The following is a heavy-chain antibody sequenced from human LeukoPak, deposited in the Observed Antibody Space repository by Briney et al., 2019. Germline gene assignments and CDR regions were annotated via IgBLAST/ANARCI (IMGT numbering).Heavy chain of an antibody. CDR2: ISGYGGST. Sequence: GGSLRLSCAASGFTFSSYAMSWVRQAPGKGLEWVAAISGYGGSTYYADSVKGRFTISRYNSKNTLDLQTHRIRGEDTAVYYCAKAVHKWAYGGSSGHPIWDYWGQGTLVTVSS. J-gene: IGHJ4*02. CDR1: GFTFSSYA. V-gene: IGHV3-23*01. D-gene: IGHD4-23*01. CDR3: AKAVHKWAYGGSSGHPIWDY.